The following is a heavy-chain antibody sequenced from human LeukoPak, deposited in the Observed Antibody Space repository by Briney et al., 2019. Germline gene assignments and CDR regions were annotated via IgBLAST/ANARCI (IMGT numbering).Heavy chain of an antibody. J-gene: IGHJ5*02. D-gene: IGHD2-15*01. CDR2: VSSSGSTI. V-gene: IGHV3-48*03. CDR3: ARDVVAATNWFDP. Sequence: GGSLRLSCAASGFTFSSYEMNWVRQAPGKGLEWVSYVSSSGSTIYYADSVKGRFTISRDNAKNSLYLQMNSLRAEDTAVYYCARDVVAATNWFDPWGQGTLVTVSS. CDR1: GFTFSSYE.